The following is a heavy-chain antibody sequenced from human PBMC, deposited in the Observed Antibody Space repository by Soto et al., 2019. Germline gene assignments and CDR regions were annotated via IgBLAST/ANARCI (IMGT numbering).Heavy chain of an antibody. V-gene: IGHV3-74*01. CDR3: ARSGGQRYSSSWTDRGYYYGMDV. Sequence: PXGSMRLSCAASGFTFSSYWMHWVRQAAGKGLVWVSRINSDGSSTSYADSVKGRFTISRDNAKNTLYLQMNSLRAEDTAVYYCARSGGQRYSSSWTDRGYYYGMDVWGQGTTVTVSS. CDR2: INSDGSST. CDR1: GFTFSSYW. J-gene: IGHJ6*02. D-gene: IGHD6-13*01.